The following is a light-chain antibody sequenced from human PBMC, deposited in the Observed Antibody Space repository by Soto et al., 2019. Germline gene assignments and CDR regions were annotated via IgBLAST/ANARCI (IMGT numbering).Light chain of an antibody. CDR3: SSYTGSSINTVV. J-gene: IGLJ2*01. V-gene: IGLV2-14*01. Sequence: QSALTQPASVSGSPGQSITISCTGTSSDVGGYNYVSWYQQHPGKAPKLMIFEVSNRPSGVSNRFSGSKSGNTASLTISGLQAEDEAEYYCSSYTGSSINTVVFGGGTQLT. CDR2: EVS. CDR1: SSDVGGYNY.